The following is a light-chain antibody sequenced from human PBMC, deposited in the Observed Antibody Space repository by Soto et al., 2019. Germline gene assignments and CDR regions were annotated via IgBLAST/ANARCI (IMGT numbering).Light chain of an antibody. CDR3: SSFAGSSTLV. Sequence: QSALTQPRSVSGSPGQSVTISCTGTSSDVGGYNYVSWYQQHPGKAPKVIIYDVSKRPSGVPDRFSGSKSGSTASLTISGRQAEDESDYYCSSFAGSSTLVFGGGTKLTVL. CDR2: DVS. CDR1: SSDVGGYNY. J-gene: IGLJ2*01. V-gene: IGLV2-11*01.